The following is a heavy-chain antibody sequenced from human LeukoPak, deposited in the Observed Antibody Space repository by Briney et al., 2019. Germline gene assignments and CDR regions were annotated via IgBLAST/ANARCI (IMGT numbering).Heavy chain of an antibody. CDR3: ARTYYDFWSGYYSHEGNPFDY. V-gene: IGHV3-48*03. D-gene: IGHD3-3*01. CDR2: ISSSGSTI. Sequence: GGSLRLSCAASGFTFSSYEMNWVRQAPGKGLEWVSYISSSGSTIYYADSVKGRFTISRDNAKNSLYLEMNNLRAEDTAVYYCARTYYDFWSGYYSHEGNPFDYWGQGTLVTVSS. CDR1: GFTFSSYE. J-gene: IGHJ4*02.